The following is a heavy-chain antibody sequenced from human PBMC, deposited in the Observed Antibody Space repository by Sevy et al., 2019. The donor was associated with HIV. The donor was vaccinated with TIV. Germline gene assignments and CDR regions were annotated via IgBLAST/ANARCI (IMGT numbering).Heavy chain of an antibody. CDR2: FSFGCGKI. J-gene: IGHJ4*02. CDR1: GFTFSSYA. V-gene: IGHV3-23*01. CDR3: AREGCSKPHDY. D-gene: IGHD3-10*02. Sequence: GGSLRLSCAASGFTFSSYAVSWVRQAPGKGLEWVSTFSFGCGKINYADSVKGRFTISRDNSKNTLYLQMRSLRAEDTAVYYCAREGCSKPHDYWGQGTLVTVSS.